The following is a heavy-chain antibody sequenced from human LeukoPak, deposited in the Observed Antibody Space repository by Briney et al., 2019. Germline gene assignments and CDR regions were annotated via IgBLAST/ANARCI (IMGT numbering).Heavy chain of an antibody. J-gene: IGHJ4*02. CDR1: GFTFSRYA. V-gene: IGHV3-30*04. D-gene: IGHD3-22*01. Sequence: GGSLRLSCAASGFTFSRYAMHWVRQAPGKGLEWVAFISYDGNNKYYPDSVKGRFTISRDNSKNTLFLQMNSLRSDDTAVYYCARVPFGRYSSGYHDYWGQGTLVTVSS. CDR2: ISYDGNNK. CDR3: ARVPFGRYSSGYHDY.